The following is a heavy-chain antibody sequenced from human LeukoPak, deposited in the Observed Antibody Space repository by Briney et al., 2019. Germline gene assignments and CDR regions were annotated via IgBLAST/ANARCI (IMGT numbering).Heavy chain of an antibody. V-gene: IGHV1-69*13. CDR2: IIPIFGTA. D-gene: IGHD5-18*01. J-gene: IGHJ4*02. CDR1: GGTFSSYA. CDR3: AREGTAMVPFHY. Sequence: ASVKVSCKASGGTFSSYAISWVRQAPGQGLEWMGGIIPIFGTANYAQKFQGRVTITADESTSTAYMELSSLRSEDTAVYYCAREGTAMVPFHYWGQGTLVTVSS.